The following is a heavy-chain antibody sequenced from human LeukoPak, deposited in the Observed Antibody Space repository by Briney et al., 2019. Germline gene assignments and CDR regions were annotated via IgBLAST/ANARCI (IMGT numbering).Heavy chain of an antibody. Sequence: SQTLSLTCAATGGSISSGGYSWSWIRQPPGKGLEWIGYIYHSGSTYYNPSLKSRVTISVDRSKNQFSLKLSSVTAADTAVYYCARAGYYGSGSYDYWGQGTLVTVSS. CDR3: ARAGYYGSGSYDY. V-gene: IGHV4-30-2*01. CDR1: GGSISSGGYS. J-gene: IGHJ4*02. D-gene: IGHD3-10*01. CDR2: IYHSGST.